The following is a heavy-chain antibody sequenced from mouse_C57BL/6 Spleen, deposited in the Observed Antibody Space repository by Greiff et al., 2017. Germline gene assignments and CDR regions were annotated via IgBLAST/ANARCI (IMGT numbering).Heavy chain of an antibody. V-gene: IGHV1-61*01. J-gene: IGHJ1*03. D-gene: IGHD1-1*01. CDR1: GYTFTSYW. Sequence: VQLQQPGAELVRPGSSVKLSCKASGYTFTSYWMEWVKQRPGQGLEWIGNIYPSDSETHYNQKFKGKATLTVDTSSSTAYMQLSSLTSEDSAVYDCARITRVVEDFDVWGKGTTVTVSS. CDR2: IYPSDSET. CDR3: ARITRVVEDFDV.